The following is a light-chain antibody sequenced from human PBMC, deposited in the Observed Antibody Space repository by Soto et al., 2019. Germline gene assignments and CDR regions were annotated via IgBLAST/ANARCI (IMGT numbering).Light chain of an antibody. Sequence: EIVLTQSPGTLSLSPGERATLSCRASQSVSSSYLAWYQQKSGQAPRLLIYRASSRATGIPDRFSGSGSRTDFTLTISRLEPEDFAVYYCQRYGSSPPYTFGQGTKLEIK. CDR1: QSVSSSY. V-gene: IGKV3-20*01. CDR2: RAS. J-gene: IGKJ2*01. CDR3: QRYGSSPPYT.